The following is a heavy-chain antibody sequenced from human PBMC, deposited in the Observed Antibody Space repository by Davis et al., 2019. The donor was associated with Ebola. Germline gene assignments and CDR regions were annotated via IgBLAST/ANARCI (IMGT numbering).Heavy chain of an antibody. V-gene: IGHV3-48*02. Sequence: GGSLRLSCAASGFTFSSYWMHWVRQAPGKGLEWVSYISSSSSTIYYADSVKGRFTISRDNAKNSLYLQMNSLRDEDTAVYYCATPMISSGWYYFDYWGQGTLVTVSS. CDR1: GFTFSSYW. CDR3: ATPMISSGWYYFDY. CDR2: ISSSSSTI. D-gene: IGHD6-19*01. J-gene: IGHJ4*02.